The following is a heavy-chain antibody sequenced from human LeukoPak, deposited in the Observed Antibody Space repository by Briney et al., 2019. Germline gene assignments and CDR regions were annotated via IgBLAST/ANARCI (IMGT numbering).Heavy chain of an antibody. CDR3: ARGVGIAVAGQYFDY. J-gene: IGHJ4*02. CDR1: GFTFSSYW. V-gene: IGHV3-7*01. CDR2: IKQDGSEK. D-gene: IGHD6-19*01. Sequence: PGGSLRLSCAASGFTFSSYWMSWVRQAPGKGLEWVANIKQDGSEKYYADSVKGRFTISRDNSKNTLYLQMNSLRAEDTAVYYCARGVGIAVAGQYFDYWGQGTLVTVSS.